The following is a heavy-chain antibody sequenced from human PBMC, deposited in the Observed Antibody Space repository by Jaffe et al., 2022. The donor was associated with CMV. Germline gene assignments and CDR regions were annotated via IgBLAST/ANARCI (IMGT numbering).Heavy chain of an antibody. V-gene: IGHV3-15*01. D-gene: IGHD3-3*01. CDR2: IYSKTDGGTT. CDR1: GFSFTNAW. CDR3: TTNSSGYDFSSGYYLFDY. Sequence: EVQLVESGGGLVKPGGSLRLSCAASGFSFTNAWMSWVRQAPGKGLEWVGRIYSKTDGGTTDYAAPVKGRFIISRDDSKNTVYLQMNSLKTEDAAVYYCTTNSSGYDFSSGYYLFDYWGQGTLVTVSS. J-gene: IGHJ4*02.